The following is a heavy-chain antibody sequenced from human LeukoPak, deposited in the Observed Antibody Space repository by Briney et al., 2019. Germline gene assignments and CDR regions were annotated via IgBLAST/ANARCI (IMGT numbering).Heavy chain of an antibody. CDR3: ASTAVAVAGNRAYYFDY. CDR1: GGSISSYY. D-gene: IGHD6-19*01. CDR2: IYTSGST. Sequence: SETLSLTGTVSGGSISSYYWSWIRQPAGKGLEWIGRIYTSGSTNYNPSLKSRVTMSVDTSKNQFSLKLSSVTAADTAVYYCASTAVAVAGNRAYYFDYWGQGTLVTVSS. J-gene: IGHJ4*02. V-gene: IGHV4-4*07.